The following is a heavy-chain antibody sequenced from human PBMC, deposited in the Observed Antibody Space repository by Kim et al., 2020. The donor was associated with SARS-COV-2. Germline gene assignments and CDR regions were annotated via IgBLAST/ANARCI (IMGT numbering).Heavy chain of an antibody. D-gene: IGHD3-22*01. CDR3: ARGPTYDSSGYYYRTFDY. CDR2: IYYSGST. CDR1: GGSISSGGYY. V-gene: IGHV4-31*03. Sequence: SETLSLTCTVSGGSISSGGYYWSWIRQHPGKGLEWIGYIYYSGSTYYNPSLKSRVTISVDTSKNQFSLKLSSVTAADTAVYYCARGPTYDSSGYYYRTFDYWGQGTLVTVSS. J-gene: IGHJ4*02.